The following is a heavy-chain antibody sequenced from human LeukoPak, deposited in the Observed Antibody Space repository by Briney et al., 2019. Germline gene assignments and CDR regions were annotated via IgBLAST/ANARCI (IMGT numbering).Heavy chain of an antibody. CDR2: ISAYNGNT. Sequence: ASVKVSCKASGYTFTSYGISWVRQAPGQGLEWMGWISAYNGNTNYAQKLQGRVTMTTDTSTSTAYMELRSLRSDDTAVYYCARGGPYYDFWSGYSTPFDYWGQGTLVAVSS. D-gene: IGHD3-3*01. J-gene: IGHJ4*02. CDR3: ARGGPYYDFWSGYSTPFDY. V-gene: IGHV1-18*01. CDR1: GYTFTSYG.